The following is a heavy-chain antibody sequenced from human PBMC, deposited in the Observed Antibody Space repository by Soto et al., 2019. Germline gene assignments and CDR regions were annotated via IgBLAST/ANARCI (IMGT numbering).Heavy chain of an antibody. CDR3: ARNGLDCSSTSCYPTTSYYWYFDL. D-gene: IGHD2-2*01. CDR1: GYTFTSYA. V-gene: IGHV1-3*01. Sequence: ASVKVSCKASGYTFTSYAMHWVRQAPGQRPEWMGWINAGNGNTKYSQKFQGRVTITRDTSASTAYMELSSLRSEDTAVYYCARNGLDCSSTSCYPTTSYYWYFDLWGRGTLVTVSS. J-gene: IGHJ2*01. CDR2: INAGNGNT.